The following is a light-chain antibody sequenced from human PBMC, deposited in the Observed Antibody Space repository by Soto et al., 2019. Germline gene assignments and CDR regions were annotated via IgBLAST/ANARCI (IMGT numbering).Light chain of an antibody. CDR3: QQYNSYSRT. V-gene: IGKV3-20*01. J-gene: IGKJ1*01. CDR2: DTS. CDR1: QSLTNSF. Sequence: EFVLTQSPGTLSLSPGEGATLSCRASQSLTNSFIAWYQQKPGQAPRLLIYDTSIRASGIPDRFSGSGSGTDFTLTISRLEPEDFATYYCQQYNSYSRTFGQGTKVDIK.